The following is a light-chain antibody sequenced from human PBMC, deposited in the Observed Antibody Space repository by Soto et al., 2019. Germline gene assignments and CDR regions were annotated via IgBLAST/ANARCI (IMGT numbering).Light chain of an antibody. V-gene: IGKV1-33*01. CDR1: QDISNY. CDR3: QQYDGLPT. Sequence: DIQMTQSPSSLAASLGDRVTITCQASQDISNYLNWYQQKPGKAPKVLIYDASNLGTGVPSTLSGSGSGTDFTFSISSLQPEDVATYYCQQYDGLPTFGQGTRLEIK. J-gene: IGKJ5*01. CDR2: DAS.